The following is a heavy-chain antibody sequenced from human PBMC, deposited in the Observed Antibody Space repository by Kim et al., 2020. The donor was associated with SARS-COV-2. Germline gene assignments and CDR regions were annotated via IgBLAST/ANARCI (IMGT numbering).Heavy chain of an antibody. V-gene: IGHV3-11*01. D-gene: IGHD3-16*01. Sequence: GGSLRLSCAASGFIFADYYMTWIRQAPGKGLEWVSYITSGGEAIYYADSVRGRFTISRDNTNNLLFLHMSSLRPEDTAVYYCASGGALTVFSYLGGQGTLNTVSP. CDR1: GFIFADYY. CDR2: ITSGGEAI. J-gene: IGHJ1*01. CDR3: ASGGALTVFSYL.